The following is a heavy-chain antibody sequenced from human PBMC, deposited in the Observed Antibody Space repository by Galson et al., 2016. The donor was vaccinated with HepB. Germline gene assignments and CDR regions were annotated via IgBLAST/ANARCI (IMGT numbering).Heavy chain of an antibody. CDR1: GFTFSSYA. CDR3: ARDGYNDYYPFGMDV. J-gene: IGHJ6*02. Sequence: SLRLSCAASGFTFSSYAMHWVRQAPGKGLEWVAVIWYDGSNKYYADSVKGQFTISRDNSKNTLYLQMNSLTGEDTAVYYCARDGYNDYYPFGMDVWGQGTTVSVSS. CDR2: IWYDGSNK. D-gene: IGHD5-24*01. V-gene: IGHV3-30-3*01.